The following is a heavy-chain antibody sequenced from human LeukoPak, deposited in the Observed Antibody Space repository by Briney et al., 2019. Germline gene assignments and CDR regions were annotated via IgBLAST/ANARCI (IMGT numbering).Heavy chain of an antibody. V-gene: IGHV1-8*01. CDR3: AREGPGMITFGGVDAFDI. D-gene: IGHD3-16*01. J-gene: IGHJ3*02. CDR2: MNPNSGNT. Sequence: ASVKDSCKASRYTFTSYDINWVRQATGQGLAGMGWMNPNSGNTGYAQKFQGRVTMTRDTSISTAYMELSRLRSDDTAVYYCAREGPGMITFGGVDAFDIWGQGTMVTVSS. CDR1: RYTFTSYD.